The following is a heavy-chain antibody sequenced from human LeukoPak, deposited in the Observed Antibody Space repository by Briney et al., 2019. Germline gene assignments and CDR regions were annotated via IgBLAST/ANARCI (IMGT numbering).Heavy chain of an antibody. CDR1: GYTFTSYA. J-gene: IGHJ4*02. D-gene: IGHD6-19*01. V-gene: IGHV7-4-1*02. Sequence: ASVKVSCKASGYTFTSYAMNWVRQAPGQGLEWMGWINTNTGHPTYARGFTGRFVFSLDTSVSTAYLQISSLKADDTAVYYCARSLGGQWLAYFDYWGQGTLVTVSS. CDR3: ARSLGGQWLAYFDY. CDR2: INTNTGHP.